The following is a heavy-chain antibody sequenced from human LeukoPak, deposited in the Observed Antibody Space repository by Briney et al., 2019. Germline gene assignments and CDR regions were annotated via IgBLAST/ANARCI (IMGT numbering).Heavy chain of an antibody. D-gene: IGHD6-19*01. Sequence: SSETLSLTCTVSGGSISGYYWSWIRQPPGKGLEWIGYIYSSGSTNSNPSLKSRVTISVDSSKNQFSLKLASVTAADTAVYYCARRFDTSGWVDYWGQGTLVTVSS. CDR1: GGSISGYY. V-gene: IGHV4-59*08. J-gene: IGHJ4*02. CDR2: IYSSGST. CDR3: ARRFDTSGWVDY.